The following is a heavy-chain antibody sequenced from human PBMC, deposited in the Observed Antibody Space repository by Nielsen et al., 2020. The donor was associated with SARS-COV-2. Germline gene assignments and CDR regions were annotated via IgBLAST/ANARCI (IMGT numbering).Heavy chain of an antibody. CDR3: AKHRWGHYYDSSDY. D-gene: IGHD3-22*01. J-gene: IGHJ4*02. CDR2: ISGGGDSI. V-gene: IGHV3-23*01. Sequence: GESLKISCAASGFTFSTNAMSWVRQAPGKGLAWVSTISGGGDSIYYADSVKGRFSISRDTSKNTLYLQMNSLRAEDTAVYYCAKHRWGHYYDSSDYWGQGTLVTVSS. CDR1: GFTFSTNA.